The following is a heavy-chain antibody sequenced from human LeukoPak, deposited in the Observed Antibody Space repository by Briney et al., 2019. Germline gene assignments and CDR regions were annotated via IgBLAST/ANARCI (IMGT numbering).Heavy chain of an antibody. D-gene: IGHD6-19*01. J-gene: IGHJ4*02. Sequence: ASVKVSRKASGYTFTGYYMHWVRQAPGQGLEWMGWINPNSGGTNYAQKFQGRVTMTRDTSISTAYMELSRLRSDDTAVYYCARSAVTVRGWSRPSDYWGQGTLVTVSS. CDR3: ARSAVTVRGWSRPSDY. V-gene: IGHV1-2*02. CDR1: GYTFTGYY. CDR2: INPNSGGT.